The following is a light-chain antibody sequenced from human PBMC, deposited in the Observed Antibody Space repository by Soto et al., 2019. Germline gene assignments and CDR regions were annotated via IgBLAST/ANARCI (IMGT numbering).Light chain of an antibody. CDR3: HQYNNWPPWT. J-gene: IGKJ1*01. Sequence: EIVMTQSPATLAVSPGDTATLSCRASQSLGDNLAWYQQKPGQAPRLLIFRASSRAKGVPARFGASGSGTEFTLTISGLQSEDSAVYYCHQYNNWPPWTFGPGTKV. CDR2: RAS. CDR1: QSLGDN. V-gene: IGKV3-15*01.